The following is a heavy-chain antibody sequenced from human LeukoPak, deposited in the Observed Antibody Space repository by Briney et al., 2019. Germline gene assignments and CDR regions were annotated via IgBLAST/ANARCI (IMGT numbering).Heavy chain of an antibody. Sequence: GGSLRLSCAASGFTFSNAWMSWVRQAPGKGLEWVGRIKSKTDGGTTDYAAPVKGRFTISRDDSKNTLYLQMNSLKTEDTAVYYCTTHMIVVVRSEDAFDIWGQGTMDTVSS. D-gene: IGHD3-22*01. V-gene: IGHV3-15*01. CDR1: GFTFSNAW. CDR2: IKSKTDGGTT. J-gene: IGHJ3*02. CDR3: TTHMIVVVRSEDAFDI.